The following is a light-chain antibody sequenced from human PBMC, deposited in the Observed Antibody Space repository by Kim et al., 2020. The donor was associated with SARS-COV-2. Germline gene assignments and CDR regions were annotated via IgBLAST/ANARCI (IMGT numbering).Light chain of an antibody. J-gene: IGKJ1*01. CDR2: GAS. V-gene: IGKV3-15*01. CDR3: QQYNNWPGT. Sequence: AAPGARAPRSCRASQSVTNNLAWYQQKPGQAPRLLIYGASTRATGIPARFSGSGSGTEFTLTISSLQSADFAVYYCQQYNNWPGTFGQGTKVDIK. CDR1: QSVTNN.